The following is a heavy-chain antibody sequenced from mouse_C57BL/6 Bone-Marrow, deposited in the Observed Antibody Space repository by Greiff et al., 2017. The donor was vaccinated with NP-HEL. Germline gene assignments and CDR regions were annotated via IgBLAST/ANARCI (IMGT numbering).Heavy chain of an antibody. Sequence: EVQLQQSGPELVKPGDSVKISCKASGYSFTGYFMNWVMQSHGKSLEWIGRINPYNGDTFYNQKFKGKATLTVDKSSSTAHMELRSLTSEDSAVYYCARHLTTEGVDYWGQGTTLTVSS. CDR1: GYSFTGYF. CDR3: ARHLTTEGVDY. D-gene: IGHD2-12*01. V-gene: IGHV1-20*01. CDR2: INPYNGDT. J-gene: IGHJ2*01.